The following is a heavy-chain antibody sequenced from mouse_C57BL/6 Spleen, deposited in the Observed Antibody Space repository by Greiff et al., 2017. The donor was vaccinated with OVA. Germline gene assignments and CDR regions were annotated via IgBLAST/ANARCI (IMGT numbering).Heavy chain of an antibody. CDR1: GYTFTSYW. CDR2: IHPNSGST. V-gene: IGHV1-64*01. D-gene: IGHD1-1*01. CDR3: ARCPYSYCFDY. J-gene: IGHJ2*01. Sequence: VQLQQSGAELVKPGASVKLSCKASGYTFTSYWMHWVKQRPGQGLEWIGMIHPNSGSTNYNEKFKSKATLTVDKSSSTAYMQLSSLTSEDSAVYYCARCPYSYCFDYWGQGTTLTVSS.